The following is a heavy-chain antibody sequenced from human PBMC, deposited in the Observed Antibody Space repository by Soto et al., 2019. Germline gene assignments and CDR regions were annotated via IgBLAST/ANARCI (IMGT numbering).Heavy chain of an antibody. V-gene: IGHV3-9*01. J-gene: IGHJ3*02. Sequence: GGSLRLSCAASGFTFDDYAMHWVRQAPGKGLEWASGISWNSGSIGYADSVKGRFTISRDNAKNSLYLQMNSLRAEDTALYYCAKDTLFDTDAFDIWGQGTMVTVS. CDR3: AKDTLFDTDAFDI. D-gene: IGHD3-10*02. CDR1: GFTFDDYA. CDR2: ISWNSGSI.